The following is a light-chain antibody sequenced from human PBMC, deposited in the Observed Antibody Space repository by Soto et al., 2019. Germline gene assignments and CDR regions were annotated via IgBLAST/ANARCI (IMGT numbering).Light chain of an antibody. Sequence: QSALTQPRSVSGSPGQSVTISCTGTSSDVGGYNYVSWYQQNPGKAPKLMIYDVSKRPSGVSDRFSGSKSANTASLIISGLQAEDEAGYYCSSYGGSNNLVFGGGTKLTVL. CDR2: DVS. CDR1: SSDVGGYNY. CDR3: SSYGGSNNLV. V-gene: IGLV2-11*01. J-gene: IGLJ2*01.